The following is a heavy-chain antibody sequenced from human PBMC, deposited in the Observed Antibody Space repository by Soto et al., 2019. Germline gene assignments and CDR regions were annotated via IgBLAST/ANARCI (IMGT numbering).Heavy chain of an antibody. CDR1: GYTFTSYD. Sequence: GASVKVSCKASGYTFTSYDINWVRQATGQGLEWMGWMNPNSGNTGYAQKFQGRVTMTRNTSISTAYMELSSLRSEDTAVYYCARDPHDYGDHFDYWGQRTLVTVSS. D-gene: IGHD4-17*01. J-gene: IGHJ4*02. V-gene: IGHV1-8*01. CDR2: MNPNSGNT. CDR3: ARDPHDYGDHFDY.